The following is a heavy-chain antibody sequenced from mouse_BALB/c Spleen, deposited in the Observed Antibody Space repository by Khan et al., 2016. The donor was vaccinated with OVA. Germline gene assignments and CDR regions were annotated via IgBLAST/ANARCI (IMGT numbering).Heavy chain of an antibody. CDR1: GYTFTDFY. J-gene: IGHJ3*01. V-gene: IGHV1-77*01. CDR2: INPGSGDI. Sequence: QVQLQQSGAELARPGASVKLSCKASGYTFTDFYINWVKQRTGQGLEWIGEINPGSGDIYYNEKFKGKATLTADKSSSTAYMQLSSLTSEDSTGYFWARRNYFGYTFAYWGQGTLVTVSA. CDR3: ARRNYFGYTFAY. D-gene: IGHD1-2*01.